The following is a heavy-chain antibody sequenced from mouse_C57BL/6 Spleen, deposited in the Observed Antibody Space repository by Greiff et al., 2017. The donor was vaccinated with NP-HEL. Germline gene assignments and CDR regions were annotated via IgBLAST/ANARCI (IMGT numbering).Heavy chain of an antibody. D-gene: IGHD2-14*01. CDR2: IWRGGST. CDR3: AKGGTPFYYAMDY. Sequence: QVQLQQSGPGLVQPSQSLSITCTVSGFSLTSYGVHWVRQSPGKGLEWLGVIWRGGSTDYNAAFMSRLSITKDNSKSQVFFKMNSLQADDTAIYYCAKGGTPFYYAMDYWGQGTSVTVSS. CDR1: GFSLTSYG. V-gene: IGHV2-5*01. J-gene: IGHJ4*01.